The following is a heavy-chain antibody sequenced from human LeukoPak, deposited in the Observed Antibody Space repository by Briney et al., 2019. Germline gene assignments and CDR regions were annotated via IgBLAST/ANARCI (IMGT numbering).Heavy chain of an antibody. CDR2: TNHGETT. J-gene: IGHJ4*02. V-gene: IGHV4-34*01. CDR3: ARGSGFWVRQHLVD. Sequence: SVTLSLTCAVYGGSFSGYHWSWIRQPPGKGLEWIGETNHGETTNYKPSLKSRVTISEDTSRNQLSLKRSSVTAANTVVYYCARGSGFWVRQHLVDWGQGTLVT. CDR1: GGSFSGYH. D-gene: IGHD1-26*01.